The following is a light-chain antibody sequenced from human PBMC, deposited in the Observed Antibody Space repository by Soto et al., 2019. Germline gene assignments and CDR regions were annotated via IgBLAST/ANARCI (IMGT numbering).Light chain of an antibody. Sequence: QSALTQPRSVSGSPGQSVTISCTGTSSDVGGYNYVSWYQQHPGKAPKLMIYDVSKRPSGVPDRFSGSKSGTTASLTISGLQAEDEADYYCGSYAGSYNYVVFGGGTKLTVL. J-gene: IGLJ2*01. CDR3: GSYAGSYNYVV. V-gene: IGLV2-11*01. CDR2: DVS. CDR1: SSDVGGYNY.